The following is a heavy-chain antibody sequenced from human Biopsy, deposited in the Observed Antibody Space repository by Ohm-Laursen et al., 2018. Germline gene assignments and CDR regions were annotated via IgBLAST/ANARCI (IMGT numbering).Heavy chain of an antibody. CDR3: ARHPTGFWFDP. CDR2: IYNTETT. Sequence: TLSLTCTVSGGSISSSSPYYWAWLRQPPGKGLEWIGSIYNTETTFYNPSLKSRVTISIDTYTSQFSLQASSVVAADTALYFCARHPTGFWFDPWGHGTLVTVSS. J-gene: IGHJ5*02. CDR1: GGSISSSSPYY. V-gene: IGHV4-39*01.